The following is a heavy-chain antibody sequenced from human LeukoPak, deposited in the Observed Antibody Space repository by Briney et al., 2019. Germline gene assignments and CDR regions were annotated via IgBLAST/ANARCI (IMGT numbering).Heavy chain of an antibody. Sequence: PGGSLRLSCAASGFTFSSYSMNWVRQAPGKGLEWVSSISSSGSYIYYADSVKGRFTISRDNAKNSLYLQMNSLRAEDTALYYCAKDSAAGTYYYYYMDVWGKGTTVTISS. CDR2: ISSSGSYI. CDR1: GFTFSSYS. J-gene: IGHJ6*03. D-gene: IGHD6-13*01. V-gene: IGHV3-21*04. CDR3: AKDSAAGTYYYYYMDV.